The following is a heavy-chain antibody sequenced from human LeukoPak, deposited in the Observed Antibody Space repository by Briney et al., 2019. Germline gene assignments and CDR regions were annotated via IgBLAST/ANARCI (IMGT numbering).Heavy chain of an antibody. CDR3: ARVPRGSYYYYYMDV. D-gene: IGHD1-26*01. V-gene: IGHV4-59*01. CDR1: GGSISSYY. J-gene: IGHJ6*03. Sequence: SETLSLTCTVSGGSISSYYWSWIRQPPGKGLEWIGYIYYSGSTNYNPSLKSRVTISVDTSKNQFSLKLSSVTAADTAVYYCARVPRGSYYYYYMDVWGKGTTVTVSS. CDR2: IYYSGST.